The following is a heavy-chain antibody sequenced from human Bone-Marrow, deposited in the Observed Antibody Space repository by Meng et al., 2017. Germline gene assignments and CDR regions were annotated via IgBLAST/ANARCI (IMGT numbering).Heavy chain of an antibody. CDR2: IIPIFGTA. Sequence: SVKVSCKASGGTFSSYAISWVRQAPGQGLEWMGGIIPIFGTANYAQKFQGRVTITTDESTSTAYMELSSLRSEDTAVYYCARDRAVPYGGNPGGFDYGGQGTLVTVSS. CDR1: GGTFSSYA. V-gene: IGHV1-69*05. J-gene: IGHJ4*02. CDR3: ARDRAVPYGGNPGGFDY. D-gene: IGHD4-23*01.